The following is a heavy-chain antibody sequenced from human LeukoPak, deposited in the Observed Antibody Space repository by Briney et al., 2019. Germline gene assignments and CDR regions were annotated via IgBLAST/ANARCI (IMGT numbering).Heavy chain of an antibody. J-gene: IGHJ4*02. CDR2: IYHSGST. D-gene: IGHD2-15*01. CDR1: GGFISSGGYS. V-gene: IGHV4-30-2*01. CDR3: ARVVVAATGYFDY. Sequence: SETLSLTCAVSGGFISSGGYSWSWIRQPPGKGLEWIGYIYHSGSTYYNPSLKSRVTISVDRSKNQFSLKLSSVTAADTAVYYCARVVVAATGYFDYWGQGTLVTVSS.